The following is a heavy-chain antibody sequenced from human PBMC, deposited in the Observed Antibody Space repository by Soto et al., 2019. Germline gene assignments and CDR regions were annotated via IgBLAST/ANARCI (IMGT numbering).Heavy chain of an antibody. CDR3: ARGLNGSGGPFDY. J-gene: IGHJ4*02. CDR2: IYHSGST. CDR1: GGSISSGGYS. Sequence: PSETLSLTCAVSGGSISSGGYSWNWIRQPPGKGLEWIGYIYHSGSTYYNPSLKSRVTISVDRSKNQFSLKLSSVTAADTAVYYGARGLNGSGGPFDYRGQGTLVTVSS. D-gene: IGHD3-10*01. V-gene: IGHV4-30-2*01.